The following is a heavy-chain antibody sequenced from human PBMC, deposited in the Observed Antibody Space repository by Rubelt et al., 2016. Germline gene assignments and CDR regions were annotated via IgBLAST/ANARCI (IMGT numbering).Heavy chain of an antibody. CDR2: INHSGST. CDR3: ARVGRGGFDL. CDR1: GGSFSGYY. Sequence: QVQLQQWGAGLLKPSETLSLTCAVYGGSFSGYYWSWIRQPPGKGLEWIGEINHSGSTNYNPSLKSRVTISVDKSKNQFSLKLSSVAAADTAVYYCARVGRGGFDLWGRGTLVTVSS. D-gene: IGHD3-16*01. J-gene: IGHJ2*01. V-gene: IGHV4-34*01.